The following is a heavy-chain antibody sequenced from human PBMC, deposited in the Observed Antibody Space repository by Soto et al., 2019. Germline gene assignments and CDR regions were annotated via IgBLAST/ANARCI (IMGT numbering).Heavy chain of an antibody. V-gene: IGHV1-8*01. D-gene: IGHD6-13*01. Sequence: ASVKVSCKASGYTFTSYDINWVRQATGQGLEWMGWTNPNSGNTGYAQKFQGRVTMTRNTSISTAYMELSSLRSEDTAVYYCARATGEYSSSWYYYYYGMDVWGQGTTVTVSS. CDR2: TNPNSGNT. J-gene: IGHJ6*02. CDR1: GYTFTSYD. CDR3: ARATGEYSSSWYYYYYGMDV.